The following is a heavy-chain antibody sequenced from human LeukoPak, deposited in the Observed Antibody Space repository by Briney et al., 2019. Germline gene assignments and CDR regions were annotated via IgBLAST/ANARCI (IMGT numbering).Heavy chain of an antibody. J-gene: IGHJ3*02. V-gene: IGHV4-59*01. CDR1: GGSISSYY. CDR3: ARDFTVAGTGAFDI. Sequence: PSETLSLTCTVSGGSISSYYWSWIRQPPGKGLEWIGYIYYSASTNYNPSLKSRVTISVDTSKNQYSLKLSSVTAADTAVYYCARDFTVAGTGAFDIWGQGTMVTVSS. CDR2: IYYSAST. D-gene: IGHD6-19*01.